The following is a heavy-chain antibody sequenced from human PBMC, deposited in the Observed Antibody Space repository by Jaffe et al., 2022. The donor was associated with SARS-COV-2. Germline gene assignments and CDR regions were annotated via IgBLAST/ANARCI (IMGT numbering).Heavy chain of an antibody. CDR2: ISWNSGSI. D-gene: IGHD3-10*01. J-gene: IGHJ4*02. CDR3: AKDMWGSGSYSAFDY. CDR1: GFTFDDYA. Sequence: EVQLVESGGGLVQPGRSLRLSCAASGFTFDDYAMHWVRQAPGKGLEWVSGISWNSGSIGYADSVKGRFTISRDNAKNSLYLQMNSLRAEDTALYYCAKDMWGSGSYSAFDYWGQGTLVTVSS. V-gene: IGHV3-9*01.